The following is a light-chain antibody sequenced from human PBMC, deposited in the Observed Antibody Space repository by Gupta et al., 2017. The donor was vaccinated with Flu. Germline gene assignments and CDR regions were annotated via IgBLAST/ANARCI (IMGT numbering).Light chain of an antibody. CDR2: EGS. Sequence: QSALSQPASVSGSPGPSITLSCTGTSSDVGSYDFVSWYQHHPYKAQKLIIYEGSKRPAGVATRFSGSKAGNTASLTISGLKEEDEADYYCCSYAGSATFVFGTGTKVTVL. V-gene: IGLV2-23*01. J-gene: IGLJ1*01. CDR3: CSYAGSATFV. CDR1: SSDVGSYDF.